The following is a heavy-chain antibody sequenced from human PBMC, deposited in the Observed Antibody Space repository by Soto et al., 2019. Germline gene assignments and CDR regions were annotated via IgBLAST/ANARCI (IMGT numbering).Heavy chain of an antibody. CDR2: ISSSGTTI. Sequence: QVQLVESGGGLVKPGGSLRLSCAASGFTFSDYFMTWIRQAPGKGLEWVSYISSSGTTIFYADSVQGRVTISRDNAKKSRYLEINSRRAEYTAVYYGARDCGRCYAGVDSLGQGTLVTVSS. D-gene: IGHD2-15*01. CDR3: ARDCGRCYAGVDS. J-gene: IGHJ4*02. CDR1: GFTFSDYF. V-gene: IGHV3-11*01.